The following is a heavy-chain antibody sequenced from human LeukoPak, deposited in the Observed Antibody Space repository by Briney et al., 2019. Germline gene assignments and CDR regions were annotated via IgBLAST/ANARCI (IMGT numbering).Heavy chain of an antibody. CDR2: ISSSGSTI. CDR3: ARALSALWFGELTSFDY. CDR1: GFTFRSYA. J-gene: IGHJ4*02. D-gene: IGHD3-10*01. V-gene: IGHV3-48*03. Sequence: PGRSLRLSCAASGFTFRSYAMHWVRQAPGKGLEWVSYISSSGSTIYYADSVKGRFTISRDNAKNSLYLQMNSLRAEDTAVYYCARALSALWFGELTSFDYWGQGTLVTVSS.